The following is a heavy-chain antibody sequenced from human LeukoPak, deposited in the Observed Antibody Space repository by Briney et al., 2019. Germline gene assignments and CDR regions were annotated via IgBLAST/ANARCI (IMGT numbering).Heavy chain of an antibody. J-gene: IGHJ6*02. CDR2: LGSAGDK. CDR1: GFTLSDYD. D-gene: IGHD3/OR15-3a*01. V-gene: IGHV3-13*01. CDR3: ARAKRETSTRPWTSGMDV. Sequence: GGSLRLSCAASGFTLSDYDIHWVRRAIGKGLDWVSGLGSAGDKYHAGSERGRFTISREDAENSVYLQMNGLRPEDTALYYCARAKRETSTRPWTSGMDVWGQGTTVTVSS.